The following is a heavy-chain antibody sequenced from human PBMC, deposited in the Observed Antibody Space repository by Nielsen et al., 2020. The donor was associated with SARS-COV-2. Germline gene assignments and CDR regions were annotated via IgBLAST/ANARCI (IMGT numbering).Heavy chain of an antibody. CDR2: IDPSDSYT. CDR1: GYSFTSNW. Sequence: GESLKISCKGSGYSFTSNWITWMRQVPGKGLEWVGRIDPSDSYTNYSPSFQGHVTISVDRAISTAFLQWSSLRASDSAMYYCARPASGTYQNPDSWGQGTLVTVTS. J-gene: IGHJ4*02. D-gene: IGHD1-26*01. V-gene: IGHV5-10-1*01. CDR3: ARPASGTYQNPDS.